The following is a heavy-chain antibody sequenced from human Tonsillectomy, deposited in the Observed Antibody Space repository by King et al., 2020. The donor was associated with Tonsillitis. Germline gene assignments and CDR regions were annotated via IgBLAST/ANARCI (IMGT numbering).Heavy chain of an antibody. Sequence: VQLVESGGGLVQPGGSLRLSCIVSGFTFKSYWMSWVRQAPGRGLEWVASIRQDGSEKYYVDSVKGRFTISRDNAKSSLYLQMNGLRADDTAVYYCARELRVSYWGQGSLVTVSS. V-gene: IGHV3-7*03. CDR3: ARELRVSY. CDR1: GFTFKSYW. J-gene: IGHJ4*02. D-gene: IGHD3-16*01. CDR2: IRQDGSEK.